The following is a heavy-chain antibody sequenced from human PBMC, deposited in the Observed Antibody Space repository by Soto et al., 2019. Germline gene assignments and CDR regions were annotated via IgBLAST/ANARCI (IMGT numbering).Heavy chain of an antibody. D-gene: IGHD3-9*01. CDR1: GFTFSSYA. CDR2: ISGSGGST. CDR3: AKDGETYYDILTGYYNLYYYGMDV. Sequence: GGSLRLSCAASGFTFSSYAMSWVRQAPGKGLEWVSAISGSGGSTYYADSVKGRFTTSRDNSKNTLYLQMNSLRAEDTAVYYCAKDGETYYDILTGYYNLYYYGMDVWGQGTTVTVSS. J-gene: IGHJ6*02. V-gene: IGHV3-23*01.